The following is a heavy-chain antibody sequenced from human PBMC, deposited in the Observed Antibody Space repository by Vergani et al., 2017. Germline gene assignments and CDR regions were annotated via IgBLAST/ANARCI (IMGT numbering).Heavy chain of an antibody. D-gene: IGHD6-6*01. CDR3: AREYSSSVVFLAY. Sequence: QVQLQESGPGLVKPSETLYLTCIVSGGSISPYYWSWIRPPAGKGLEWIGRISTSESTNYNPYLKIRVTMSVDTSKNQFSLTLSSVTAADTAVYYCAREYSSSVVFLAYWGQGTLVTVSS. CDR2: ISTSEST. CDR1: GGSISPYY. V-gene: IGHV4-4*07. J-gene: IGHJ4*02.